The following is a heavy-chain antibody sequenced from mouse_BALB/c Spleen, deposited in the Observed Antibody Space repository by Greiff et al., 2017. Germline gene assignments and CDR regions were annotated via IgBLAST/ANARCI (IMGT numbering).Heavy chain of an antibody. CDR3: ARNPSMGYAMDY. CDR1: GFTFSDYY. J-gene: IGHJ4*01. V-gene: IGHV5-4*02. D-gene: IGHD1-1*02. CDR2: ISDGGSYT. Sequence: DVMLVESGGGLVKPGGSLKLSCAASGFTFSDYYMYWVRQTPEKRLEWVATISDGGSYTYYPDSVKGRFTISRDNAKNNLYLQMSSLKSEDTAMYYCARNPSMGYAMDYWGQGTSVTVSS.